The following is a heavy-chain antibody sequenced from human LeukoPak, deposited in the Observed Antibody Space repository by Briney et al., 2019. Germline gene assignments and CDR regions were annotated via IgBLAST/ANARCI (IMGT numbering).Heavy chain of an antibody. CDR3: ARAGVWFGELLWVY. CDR1: GYTFTGYY. D-gene: IGHD3-10*01. V-gene: IGHV1-2*02. CDR2: FNPNSGGT. J-gene: IGHJ4*02. Sequence: APVKLSCKASGYTFTGYYMHWVRQAPGQGLECMGWFNPNSGGTNYAQEVQGRVTMTRDTSISTAYMELSRLRSDDTAVYYCARAGVWFGELLWVYWGQGTLVTVSS.